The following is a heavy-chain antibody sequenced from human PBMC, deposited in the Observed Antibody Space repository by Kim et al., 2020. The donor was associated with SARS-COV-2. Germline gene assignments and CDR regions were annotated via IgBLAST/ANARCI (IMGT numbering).Heavy chain of an antibody. J-gene: IGHJ5*02. CDR3: AQGSWYERQSNTYNWLDP. CDR2: INYSGNT. Sequence: SETLSLTCAVYGGSFSRYYWNWVRQAPGKGLEWIGQINYSGNTNYNPSLKSRVTISVDTSKKQFSLKLSSVTAADTALYYCAQGSWYERQSNTYNWLDPWGQGTLVTVSS. D-gene: IGHD2-15*01. CDR1: GGSFSRYY. V-gene: IGHV4-34*01.